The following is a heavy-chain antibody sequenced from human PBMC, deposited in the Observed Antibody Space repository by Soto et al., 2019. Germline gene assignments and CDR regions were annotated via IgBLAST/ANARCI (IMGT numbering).Heavy chain of an antibody. CDR1: GYTFTELS. D-gene: IGHD3-3*01. Sequence: ASVKVSCKVSGYTFTELSMHWVRQAPGKGLEWMGGFDPEGGETIYAQKFQGRVTMTEDTSTDTAYMELRGLRSEDTAVYYCATHYSDFWSGFYTYWGQGTLVTVPS. V-gene: IGHV1-24*01. CDR3: ATHYSDFWSGFYTY. CDR2: FDPEGGET. J-gene: IGHJ4*02.